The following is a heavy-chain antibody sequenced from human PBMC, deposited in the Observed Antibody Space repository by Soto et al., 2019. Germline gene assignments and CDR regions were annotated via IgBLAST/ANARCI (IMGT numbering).Heavy chain of an antibody. V-gene: IGHV5-51*01. Sequence: PGESLKISCKGSGYSFTSYWIGWVRQMPGKGLEWMGIIYPGDSDTRYSPSFQGQVTISADKSISTAYLQWSSLKASDTAMYYCARLTPGIAVAPPYYYYYMDVWGKGTTVTVSS. D-gene: IGHD6-19*01. CDR1: GYSFTSYW. J-gene: IGHJ6*03. CDR3: ARLTPGIAVAPPYYYYYMDV. CDR2: IYPGDSDT.